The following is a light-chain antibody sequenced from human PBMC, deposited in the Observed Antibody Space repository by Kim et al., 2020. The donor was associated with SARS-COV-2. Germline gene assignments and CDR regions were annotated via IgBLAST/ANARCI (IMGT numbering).Light chain of an antibody. CDR2: EVN. Sequence: QSALTQPASVSGSPGQSITISCTGTSSDVGSYNLVSWYQQHPGKAPKLIIYEVNKRPSGVSNRFSGSKSGNTASLTISGLQAEDEADYYCCSYAGSSTYVVFGGATQLTVL. CDR1: SSDVGSYNL. J-gene: IGLJ2*01. CDR3: CSYAGSSTYVV. V-gene: IGLV2-23*02.